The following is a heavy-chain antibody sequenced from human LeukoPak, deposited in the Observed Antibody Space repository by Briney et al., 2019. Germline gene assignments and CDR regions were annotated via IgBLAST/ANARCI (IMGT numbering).Heavy chain of an antibody. CDR3: ARDPAEGELNDY. CDR1: GFTVSSNY. CDR2: IYSGGST. D-gene: IGHD1-26*01. V-gene: IGHV3-53*01. Sequence: GGSLRLSCAASGFTVSSNYMSWVRQAPGKGLEWVSVIYSGGSTYYADSVKGRFTISRDNSKNTLYLQMNSLRAEDTAVYYCARDPAEGELNDYWGQGTLVTVSS. J-gene: IGHJ4*02.